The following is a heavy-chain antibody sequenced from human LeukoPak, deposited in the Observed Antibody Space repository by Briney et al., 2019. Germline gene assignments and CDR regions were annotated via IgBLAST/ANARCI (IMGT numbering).Heavy chain of an antibody. J-gene: IGHJ5*02. Sequence: SETLSLTCNVSGDSISRGYYWGWIRQSPGKGLEWIGSIYHTGTTNYNPSLHRRLTMSVDKSKSHFSLSLTSVTAADTAVYYCAKGIKCSSMSCDAFDPWGQGTPVTVSS. D-gene: IGHD2-2*01. V-gene: IGHV4-38-2*02. CDR1: GDSISRGYY. CDR3: AKGIKCSSMSCDAFDP. CDR2: IYHTGTT.